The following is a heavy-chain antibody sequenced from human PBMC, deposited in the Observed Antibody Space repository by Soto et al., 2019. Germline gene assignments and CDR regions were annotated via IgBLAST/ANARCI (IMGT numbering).Heavy chain of an antibody. V-gene: IGHV1-3*01. CDR3: GGDLSGWGLTNGHYGVDV. J-gene: IGHJ6*02. CDR2: INAGNGNT. Sequence: QVRLVQSGTEVKKPGASVMVSCKASGYTFANYAVHWVRQAPGQDFEWMGWINAGNGNTRNSQKFQGRVTFTRDTSATTAHMEVGSLRFEDTAVYYCGGDLSGWGLTNGHYGVDVWGQGTTVIVSS. D-gene: IGHD3-16*01. CDR1: GYTFANYA.